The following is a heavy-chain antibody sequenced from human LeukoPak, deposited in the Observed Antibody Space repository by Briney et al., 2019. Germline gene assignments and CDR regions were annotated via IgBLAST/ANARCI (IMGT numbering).Heavy chain of an antibody. CDR2: ISPRSETK. V-gene: IGHV3-48*01. Sequence: GGSLRLSCVASGFTFRNHGMIWVRQAPGKGLEWLSYISPRSETKNYADSVKDRFTISRDDAENSVYLHMNSLRAEDTAVYFCARIEGPTINTMYYDLWGQGTLVTVSS. D-gene: IGHD5-24*01. CDR3: ARIEGPTINTMYYDL. J-gene: IGHJ4*02. CDR1: GFTFRNHG.